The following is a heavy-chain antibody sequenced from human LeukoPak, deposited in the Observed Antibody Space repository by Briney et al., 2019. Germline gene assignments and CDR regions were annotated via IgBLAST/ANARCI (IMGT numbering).Heavy chain of an antibody. CDR1: GGSISSGDYY. D-gene: IGHD2-2*01. CDR2: IYYSGST. J-gene: IGHJ4*02. Sequence: SETLSLTCTVSGGSISSGDYYWSWVRQPPGKGLGWIGYIYYSGSTYCNPSLKSRVTISVDTSKNQFSLKLSSVTAADTAVYYCARYLREIVVGLDYWGQGTLVTVSS. CDR3: ARYLREIVVGLDY. V-gene: IGHV4-30-4*01.